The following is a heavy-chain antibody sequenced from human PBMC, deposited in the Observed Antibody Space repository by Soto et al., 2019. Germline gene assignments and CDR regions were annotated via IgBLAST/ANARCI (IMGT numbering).Heavy chain of an antibody. J-gene: IGHJ4*02. V-gene: IGHV3-74*03. CDR2: FKSDGSGT. D-gene: IGHD3-10*02. CDR1: GFTFTAYW. Sequence: EVQLVESGGGLIQPGGSLRLSCVATGFTFTAYWVHWVRQAPGKGLEWVARFKSDGSGTTYTDSVKGRFSISRDNAKNTAYLQMDNLRVEDTAVYYCGRNAIFVRGVPDEYWGQGTPVTVSS. CDR3: GRNAIFVRGVPDEY.